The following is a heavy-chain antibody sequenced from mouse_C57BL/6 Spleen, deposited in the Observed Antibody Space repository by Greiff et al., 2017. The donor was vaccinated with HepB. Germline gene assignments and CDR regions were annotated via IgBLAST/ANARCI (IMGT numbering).Heavy chain of an antibody. CDR1: GYTFTDYE. V-gene: IGHV1-15*01. Sequence: VQLQQSGAELVRPGASVTLSCKASGYTFTDYEMHWVKQTPVHGLEWIGAIDPETGGTAYNQKFKGKAILTADKSSSTSYRELRSLTSEDFAVYYCTRRRIMITTGRTYAMDYWGQGTSVTVSS. CDR2: IDPETGGT. D-gene: IGHD2-4*01. CDR3: TRRRIMITTGRTYAMDY. J-gene: IGHJ4*01.